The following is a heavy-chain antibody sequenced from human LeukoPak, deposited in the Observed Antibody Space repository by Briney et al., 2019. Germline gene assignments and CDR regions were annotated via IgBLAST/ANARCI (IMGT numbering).Heavy chain of an antibody. CDR3: ARGDIVGPTNFAY. J-gene: IGHJ4*02. D-gene: IGHD1-26*01. CDR2: INHSGST. Sequence: SETLSLTCAVYGGCFSDYYWSWIRQPPGKGLEWIGEINHSGSTNYNPSLKSRVTISLDTSKNQFSLKLSSVTAPDTPLYYCARGDIVGPTNFAYWGQGTLVTVSS. V-gene: IGHV4-34*01. CDR1: GGCFSDYY.